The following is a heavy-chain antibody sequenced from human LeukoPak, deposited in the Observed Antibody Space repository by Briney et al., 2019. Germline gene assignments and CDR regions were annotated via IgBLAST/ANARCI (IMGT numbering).Heavy chain of an antibody. CDR3: ARGRIIRGYCSSTSCYGEGFDP. CDR2: INPDSGGT. V-gene: IGHV1-2*02. J-gene: IGHJ5*02. Sequence: ASVTVSCTSSGYTFTVYYMHWVRQAPGQGLEWMGWINPDSGGTNYAQKFQGRVTMTRDTSISTAYMELSRLTSDDTALFYCARGRIIRGYCSSTSCYGEGFDPWGQGTLVTVSS. CDR1: GYTFTVYY. D-gene: IGHD2-2*01.